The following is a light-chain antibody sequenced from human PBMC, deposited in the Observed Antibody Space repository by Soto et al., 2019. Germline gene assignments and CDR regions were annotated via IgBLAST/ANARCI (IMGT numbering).Light chain of an antibody. CDR2: WAS. Sequence: DIVLTQSPDSVAVSLGERATISCKSSQSVLFSINQKNYLAWYHQKPGQPPKLLIYWASLRESGVPTRFSGSGSGTNFTLTISSLQAEDAAVYYCQQYYTPPPTFGLGTKVEVK. CDR1: QSVLFSINQKNY. J-gene: IGKJ1*01. V-gene: IGKV4-1*01. CDR3: QQYYTPPPT.